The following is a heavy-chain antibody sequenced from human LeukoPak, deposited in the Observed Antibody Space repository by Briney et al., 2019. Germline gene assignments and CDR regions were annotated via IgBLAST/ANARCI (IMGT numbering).Heavy chain of an antibody. CDR1: GGTFSSYA. CDR2: IIPIFGTA. J-gene: IGHJ3*02. Sequence: SVKVSCKASGGTFSSYAISWVRQAPGQGLEWMGGIIPIFGTANYAQKFQGRVTITTDESTSTAYMELSSLRSEDTAVYYCASPPGYCSSTSCNGAFDIWGEGTMVTVSS. V-gene: IGHV1-69*05. CDR3: ASPPGYCSSTSCNGAFDI. D-gene: IGHD2-2*01.